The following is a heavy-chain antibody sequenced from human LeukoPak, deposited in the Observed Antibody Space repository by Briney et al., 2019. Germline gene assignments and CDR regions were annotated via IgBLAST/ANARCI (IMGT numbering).Heavy chain of an antibody. V-gene: IGHV4-59*01. CDR1: GGSISSYY. CDR2: IYYSGST. Sequence: SETLSLTCTVSGGSISSYYWSWIRQPPGKGLEWIGYIYYSGSTSYNPSLRSRVTISLDTSKNQFSLILNSVTAADTAVYYCATTYNYDTLGYYFDYWGQGTLVTVSS. D-gene: IGHD3-22*01. J-gene: IGHJ4*02. CDR3: ATTYNYDTLGYYFDY.